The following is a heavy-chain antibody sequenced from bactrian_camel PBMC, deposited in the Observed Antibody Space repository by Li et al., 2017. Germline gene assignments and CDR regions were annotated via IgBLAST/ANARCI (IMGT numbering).Heavy chain of an antibody. CDR2: IYTITGST. CDR3: AASSSGLTLGY. CDR1: GYTY. Sequence: HVQLVESGGGSVQAGGSPTLSCAPSGYTYMGWIRQRPGKEHEGVAVIYTITGSTGYADSVKGRFTISRDNAKNTLYLQMDSLKSEDTALYYCAASSSGLTLGYWGQGTQVTVS. D-gene: IGHD6*01. V-gene: IGHV3-2*01. J-gene: IGHJ4*01.